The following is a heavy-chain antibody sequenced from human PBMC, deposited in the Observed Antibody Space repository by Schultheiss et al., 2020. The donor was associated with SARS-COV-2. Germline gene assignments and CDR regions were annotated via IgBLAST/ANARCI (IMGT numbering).Heavy chain of an antibody. CDR2: IYHSGST. CDR3: ARGLRDV. Sequence: SETLSLTCTVSGFSISSGYYWGWIRQPPGKGLEWIGSIYHSGSTNYNPSLKSRVTISVDTSKNQFSLKLSSVTAADTAVYYCARGLRDVWGQGTLVTVSS. J-gene: IGHJ4*02. V-gene: IGHV4-38-2*02. CDR1: GFSISSGYY.